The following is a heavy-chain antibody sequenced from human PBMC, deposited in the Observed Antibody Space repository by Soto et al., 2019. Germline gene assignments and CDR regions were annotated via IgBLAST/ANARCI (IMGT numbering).Heavy chain of an antibody. V-gene: IGHV1-2*02. Sequence: GASVKVSCKASGYTFTGYYMHWVRQAPGQGLEWMGWINPNSGGTNYAQKFQGRVTMTRDTSISTAYMELSRLRSDDTAVYYCAREGTQLWFVGRLDPSGQGTLLTVSS. CDR1: GYTFTGYY. CDR2: INPNSGGT. J-gene: IGHJ5*02. D-gene: IGHD5-18*01. CDR3: AREGTQLWFVGRLDP.